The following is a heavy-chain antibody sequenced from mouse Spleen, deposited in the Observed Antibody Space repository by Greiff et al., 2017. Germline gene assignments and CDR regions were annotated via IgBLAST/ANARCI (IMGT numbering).Heavy chain of an antibody. CDR1: GFTFSDYG. CDR2: ISNLAYST. Sequence: EVQLVESGGGLVKPGGSLKLSCAASGFTFSDYGMAWVRQAPGQGPAWVAFISNLAYSTNYADTVTGRFTISRENAKNTLNLEMSSLRSEETAMYYCARHEPSFTTVVAPFDYWGQGTTLTVSS. CDR3: ARHEPSFTTVVAPFDY. V-gene: IGHV5-15*01. D-gene: IGHD1-1*01. J-gene: IGHJ2*01.